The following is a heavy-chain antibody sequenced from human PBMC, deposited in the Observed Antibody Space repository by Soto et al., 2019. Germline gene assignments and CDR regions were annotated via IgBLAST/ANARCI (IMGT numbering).Heavy chain of an antibody. J-gene: IGHJ5*02. CDR1: GYSFTSYW. D-gene: IGHD4-4*01. CDR3: ARHRAVTGWFDP. V-gene: IGHV5-10-1*01. CDR2: IDPSDSYT. Sequence: GRSLKISCKVSGYSFTSYWISWVRQMPGKGLEWMGRIDPSDSYTNYSPSFQGHVTISADKSISTAYLQWSSLKASDTAMYYCARHRAVTGWFDPWGQGTLVTVSS.